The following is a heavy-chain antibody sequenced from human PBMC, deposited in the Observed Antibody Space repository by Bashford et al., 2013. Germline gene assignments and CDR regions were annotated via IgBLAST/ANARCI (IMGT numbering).Heavy chain of an antibody. Sequence: SETLSLTCTVSGGSISGYYWTWIRQPPGRGLEWIGYIYYSGSTNYNPSLKSRLTISLDTSKNQFSLKLRSVTAADTAVYYCARAHSSSWLGYVYWGQGTLVTVSS. D-gene: IGHD6-13*01. CDR1: GGSISGYY. CDR3: ARAHSSSWLGYVY. CDR2: IYYSGST. J-gene: IGHJ4*02. V-gene: IGHV4-59*01.